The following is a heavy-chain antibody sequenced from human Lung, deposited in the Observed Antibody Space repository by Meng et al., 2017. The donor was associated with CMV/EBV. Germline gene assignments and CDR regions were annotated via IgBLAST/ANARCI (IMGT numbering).Heavy chain of an antibody. CDR3: VRDVKYSGYDPYYFDN. J-gene: IGHJ4*02. CDR1: GFTFSGYS. V-gene: IGHV3-21*01. D-gene: IGHD5-12*01. Sequence: GESXKISCVASGFTFSGYSMNWVRQAPGKGLEWLSSISRSSSHIYYADSVKGRFTISRDNANNSLYLQMNSLRAEDSAVHYCVRDVKYSGYDPYYFDNWGQGXLVTVSS. CDR2: ISRSSSHI.